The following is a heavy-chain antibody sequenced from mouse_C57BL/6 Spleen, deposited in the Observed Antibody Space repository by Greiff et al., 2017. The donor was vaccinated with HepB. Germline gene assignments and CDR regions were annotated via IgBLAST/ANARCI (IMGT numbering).Heavy chain of an antibody. Sequence: DVKLQESGPGLVKPSQSLSLTCSVTGYSITSGYYWNWIRQFPGNKLEWMGYISYDGSNNYNPSLKNRISITRDTSKNQFFLKLNSVTTEDTATYYCAKKSPFEDYFDYWGQGTTLTVSS. J-gene: IGHJ2*01. V-gene: IGHV3-6*01. D-gene: IGHD1-3*01. CDR2: ISYDGSN. CDR1: GYSITSGYY. CDR3: AKKSPFEDYFDY.